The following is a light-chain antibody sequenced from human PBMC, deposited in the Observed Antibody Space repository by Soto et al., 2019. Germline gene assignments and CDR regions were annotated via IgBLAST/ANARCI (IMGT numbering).Light chain of an antibody. V-gene: IGKV3-15*01. J-gene: IGKJ3*01. CDR1: QSIRSK. CDR3: HNYHDWQPFS. CDR2: DAS. Sequence: EVMMTQSPATLYMSPGERATLSCRASQSIRSKLAWYQQKPGQAPRLLIYDASTRATGFPARFRGRGCGSAFSLTMSVLLSADLAVYDCHNYHDWQPFSSGPQNKVDL.